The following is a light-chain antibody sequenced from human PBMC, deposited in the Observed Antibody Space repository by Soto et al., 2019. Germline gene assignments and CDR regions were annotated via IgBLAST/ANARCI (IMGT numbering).Light chain of an antibody. CDR2: GAS. V-gene: IGKV3-15*01. Sequence: EIVLTQSPGTLSLSPGDRATLSCRASQTVSNNYLAWYQQKPGQAPRLLIYGASTRATGIPARFSGSGSGTEFTLTISSLQSEDFAVYFCHQYNNWPRTFGQGTRLEIK. J-gene: IGKJ5*01. CDR3: HQYNNWPRT. CDR1: QTVSNN.